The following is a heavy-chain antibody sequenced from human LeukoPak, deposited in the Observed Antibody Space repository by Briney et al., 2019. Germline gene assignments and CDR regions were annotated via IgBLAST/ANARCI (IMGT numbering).Heavy chain of an antibody. CDR3: ARGATMTTVMNFDY. D-gene: IGHD4-11*01. CDR2: INPNSGGT. J-gene: IGHJ4*02. Sequence: ASVKVSCKASGYTFTGYYMHWVRQAPGQGLEWMGWINPNSGGTNYAQKFQGRVTMTRDTSISTAYMELSRLRSDDTAVYYCARGATMTTVMNFDYWGQGTLVTVSS. CDR1: GYTFTGYY. V-gene: IGHV1-2*02.